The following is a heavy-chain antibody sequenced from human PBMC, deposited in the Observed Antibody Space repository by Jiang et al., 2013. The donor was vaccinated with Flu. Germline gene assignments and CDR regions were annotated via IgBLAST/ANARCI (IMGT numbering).Heavy chain of an antibody. V-gene: IGHV4-34*01. CDR1: GGSFSGYY. CDR2: INHSGST. D-gene: IGHD3-10*01. J-gene: IGHJ6*02. Sequence: LLKPSETLSLTCAVYGGSFSGYYWSWIRQPPGKGLEWIGEINHSGSTNYNPSLKSRVTISVDTSKNQFSLKLSSVTAADTAVYYCARVLGGITMVRGVIRTHYYYYYGMDVWGQGTTVTVSS. CDR3: ARVLGGITMVRGVIRTHYYYYYGMDV.